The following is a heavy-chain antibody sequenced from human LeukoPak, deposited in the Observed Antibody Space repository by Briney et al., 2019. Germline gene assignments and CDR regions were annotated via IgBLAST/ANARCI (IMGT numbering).Heavy chain of an antibody. CDR1: GYSISSGYY. V-gene: IGHV4-38-2*02. Sequence: PSETLSLTCTVSGYSISSGYYWGWIRQPPGKGLEWIGSIYHSGSTYYNPSLKSRVTISVDTSKNQFSLKLSSVTAADTAVYYCASTRSGFGEGLYYMDVWGKGTTVTVSS. J-gene: IGHJ6*03. D-gene: IGHD3-10*01. CDR3: ASTRSGFGEGLYYMDV. CDR2: IYHSGST.